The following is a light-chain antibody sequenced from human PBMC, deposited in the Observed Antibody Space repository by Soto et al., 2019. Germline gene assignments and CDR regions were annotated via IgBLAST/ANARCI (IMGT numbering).Light chain of an antibody. CDR3: QQYNSSPLT. Sequence: ADRVTITCRASQSISSWLAWYQQKPGKAPKLLIYDASSLESGVPSRFSGSGSGTEFTLTISSLQPDDFATYYCQQYNSSPLTFGGGTKVEIK. V-gene: IGKV1-5*01. CDR1: QSISSW. J-gene: IGKJ4*01. CDR2: DAS.